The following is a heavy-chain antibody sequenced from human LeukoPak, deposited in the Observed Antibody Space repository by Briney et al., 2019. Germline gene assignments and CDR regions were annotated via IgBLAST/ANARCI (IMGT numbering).Heavy chain of an antibody. V-gene: IGHV4-59*08. J-gene: IGHJ3*02. CDR1: GGSISSYY. CDR3: ARPYLGDAFDI. CDR2: IYYSGST. Sequence: SETLSLTCTVSGGSISSYYWSWIRQPPGKGLEWIGYIYYSGSTNYNPSPKSRVTISVDTSKNQFSLKLSSVTAADTAVYYCARPYLGDAFDIWGQGTMVTVSS. D-gene: IGHD3-16*01.